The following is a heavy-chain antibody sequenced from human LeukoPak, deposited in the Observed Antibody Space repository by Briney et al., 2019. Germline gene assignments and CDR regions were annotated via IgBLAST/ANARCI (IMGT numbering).Heavy chain of an antibody. CDR1: GGSIYNSDYY. V-gene: IGHV4-39*07. Sequence: PSETLSLTCTVSGGSIYNSDYYWAWIRQPPGKGLEWIGSLFYSGNMYYSPSLKRRVTISVDTSKNQFSLNVSSVTAADTAVYYCARENIVSTRDFDFWGQGTLVTVSS. D-gene: IGHD5/OR15-5a*01. CDR2: LFYSGNM. J-gene: IGHJ4*02. CDR3: ARENIVSTRDFDF.